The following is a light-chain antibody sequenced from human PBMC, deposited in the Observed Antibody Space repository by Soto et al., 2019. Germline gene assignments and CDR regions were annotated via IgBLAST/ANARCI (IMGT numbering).Light chain of an antibody. CDR3: HQANTFPTP. J-gene: IGKJ5*01. CDR1: QGIGNW. V-gene: IGKV1-12*01. Sequence: DIQMTQSPSSVSASVGDRVTIACRASQGIGNWLAWYQQKPGKAPNLLIYRASSLQSGVPSRFSGSGSGTHFTLTISSLQPEDFAPYYCHQANTFPTPFGQGTRLEIK. CDR2: RAS.